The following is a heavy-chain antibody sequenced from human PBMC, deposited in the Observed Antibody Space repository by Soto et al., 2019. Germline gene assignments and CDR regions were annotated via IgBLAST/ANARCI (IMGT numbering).Heavy chain of an antibody. CDR1: GYTFTGYY. CDR3: ARDQGYSGYDFFVEYYYYGMDV. Sequence: ASVKVSCKASGYTFTGYYMHWVRQAPGQGLEWMGWINPNSGGTNYAQKFQGWVNMTRDTSISTAYMELSRLSSDDTAVYYCARDQGYSGYDFFVEYYYYGMDVWGQGTTVTVSS. V-gene: IGHV1-2*04. J-gene: IGHJ6*02. D-gene: IGHD5-12*01. CDR2: INPNSGGT.